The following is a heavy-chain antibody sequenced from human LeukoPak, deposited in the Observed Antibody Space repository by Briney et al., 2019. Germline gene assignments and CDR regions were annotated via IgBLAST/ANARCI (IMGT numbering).Heavy chain of an antibody. CDR1: GGSISSYY. CDR3: ARGHCSSTSCYKLFQH. D-gene: IGHD2-2*02. CDR2: IYYSGST. V-gene: IGHV4-59*12. Sequence: SETLSLTCTVSGGSISSYYWSWIRQPPGKGLEWIGYIYYSGSTNYNPSLKSRVTISVDTSKNQFSLKLSSVTAADTAVYYCARGHCSSTSCYKLFQHWGQGTLVTVSS. J-gene: IGHJ1*01.